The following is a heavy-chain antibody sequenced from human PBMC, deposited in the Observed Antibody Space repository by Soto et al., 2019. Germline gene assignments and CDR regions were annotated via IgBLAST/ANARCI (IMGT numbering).Heavy chain of an antibody. CDR3: ARATYSNYDSSGYYYSYYYYGMDV. D-gene: IGHD3-22*01. V-gene: IGHV3-33*01. CDR2: IWYDGSNK. Sequence: PGGSLRLSCAASGFTFSSYGMHWVRQAPGKGLEWVAVIWYDGSNKYYADSVKGRFTISRDNSKNTLCLQMNSLRAEDTAVYYCARATYSNYDSSGYYYSYYYYGMDVWGQGTTVTVSS. CDR1: GFTFSSYG. J-gene: IGHJ6*02.